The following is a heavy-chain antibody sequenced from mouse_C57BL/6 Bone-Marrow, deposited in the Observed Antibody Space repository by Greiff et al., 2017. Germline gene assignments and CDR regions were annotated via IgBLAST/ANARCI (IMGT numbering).Heavy chain of an antibody. CDR3: ARDYGKGDFDY. D-gene: IGHD2-1*01. J-gene: IGHJ2*01. CDR2: SRNKANDYTT. Sequence: EVNLVESGGGLVQSGRSLRLSCATSGFTFSDFYMEWVRQAPGKGLEWIAASRNKANDYTTEYSASVKGRFIVSRDTSQSILYLQMNALRAEDTAIYYCARDYGKGDFDYWGQGTTLTVSS. CDR1: GFTFSDFY. V-gene: IGHV7-1*01.